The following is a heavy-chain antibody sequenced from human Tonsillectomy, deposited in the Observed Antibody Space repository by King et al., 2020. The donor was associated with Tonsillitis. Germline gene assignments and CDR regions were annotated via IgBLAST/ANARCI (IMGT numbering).Heavy chain of an antibody. J-gene: IGHJ4*02. Sequence: QLQESGPGLVKPSETLSLTCTVSGGSISSSSYYWGWIRQPPGKGLEWIGSIYYSGSTYYNPSLKSRVTISVDTSKNQFSLKLSSVTAADTAVYYCARVAAAREMFDCWGGGTLFTVSS. CDR2: IYYSGST. CDR3: ARVAAAREMFDC. V-gene: IGHV4-39*01. CDR1: GGSISSSSYY. D-gene: IGHD6-13*01.